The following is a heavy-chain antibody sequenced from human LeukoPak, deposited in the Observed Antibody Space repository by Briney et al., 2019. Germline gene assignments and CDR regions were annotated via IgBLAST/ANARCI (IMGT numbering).Heavy chain of an antibody. CDR1: GFTFDDYA. Sequence: GGSLRLSCAASGFTFDDYAMHWVRQAPGKGLEWVSLISGDGGSTYYADSVKGRFTISRDNSRNSLYLQMNSLRTEDTAVYYCARDRQSITIFGVLIPIYMDVWGKGTTVTVSS. D-gene: IGHD3-3*01. CDR2: ISGDGGST. CDR3: ARDRQSITIFGVLIPIYMDV. V-gene: IGHV3-43*02. J-gene: IGHJ6*03.